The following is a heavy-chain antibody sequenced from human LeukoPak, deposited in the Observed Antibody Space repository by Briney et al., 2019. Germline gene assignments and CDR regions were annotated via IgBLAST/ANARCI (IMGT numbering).Heavy chain of an antibody. Sequence: SETLSLTCTVSGGSISSGGYYWSWIRQHPGKGLEWIGYIYYSGSTYYNPSLKSRVTISVDTSKNQFSLKLSSVTAADTAVYYCAKDRVIVEQYFQHWGQGTLVTASS. V-gene: IGHV4-31*03. CDR3: AKDRVIVEQYFQH. D-gene: IGHD1-26*01. J-gene: IGHJ1*01. CDR2: IYYSGST. CDR1: GGSISSGGYY.